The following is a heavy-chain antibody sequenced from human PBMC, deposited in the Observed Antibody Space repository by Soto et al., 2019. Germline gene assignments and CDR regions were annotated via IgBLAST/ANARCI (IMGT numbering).Heavy chain of an antibody. D-gene: IGHD4-17*01. CDR2: ISSSGSTI. Sequence: GSLRLSCAASGFTFSLYEMSWVRQAPGKGLEWISYISSSGSTIYYADSVKGRFTISRDNAKNSLFLQMNSLRAEDTAVYYCARDGYGDPYYYYAMDVWGQGTTVTVSS. CDR1: GFTFSLYE. V-gene: IGHV3-48*03. J-gene: IGHJ6*02. CDR3: ARDGYGDPYYYYAMDV.